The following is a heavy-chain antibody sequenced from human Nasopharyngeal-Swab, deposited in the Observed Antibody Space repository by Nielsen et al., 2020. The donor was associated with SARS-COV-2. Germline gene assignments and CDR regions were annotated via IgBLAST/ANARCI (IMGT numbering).Heavy chain of an antibody. V-gene: IGHV3-21*01. D-gene: IGHD3-22*01. J-gene: IGHJ4*02. CDR1: GFTFSSYS. CDR2: ISSSSSYI. CDR3: ARDGDYYDPTVDY. Sequence: GESLKISCAASGFTFSSYSMNWVRQAPGKGLEWVSSISSSSSYIYYADSVKGRFTISRDNAKNSLYLQMNSLRAEDTAVYYRARDGDYYDPTVDYWGQGTLVTVSS.